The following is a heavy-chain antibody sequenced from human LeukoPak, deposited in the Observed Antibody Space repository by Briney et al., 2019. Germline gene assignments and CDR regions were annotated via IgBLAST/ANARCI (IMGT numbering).Heavy chain of an antibody. Sequence: GGSLRLSCTASGFTFSNFAMSWVRQAPGKRLEWVSAISGSGHNTYYADSVKGRFTISRDNSKNTLYMQMNSLRAEDTAVYYCASYDSSGYYHYFDYWGQGTLVTVSS. CDR2: ISGSGHNT. V-gene: IGHV3-23*01. CDR1: GFTFSNFA. D-gene: IGHD3-22*01. J-gene: IGHJ4*02. CDR3: ASYDSSGYYHYFDY.